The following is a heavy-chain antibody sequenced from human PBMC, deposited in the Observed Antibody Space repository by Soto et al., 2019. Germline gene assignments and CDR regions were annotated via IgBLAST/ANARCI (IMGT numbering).Heavy chain of an antibody. D-gene: IGHD5-18*01. CDR3: ARSLDRGYNYDYYFDY. V-gene: IGHV4-30-4*01. CDR1: DGSISSGDYY. Sequence: QVQLQESGPGLVKPSQTLSLTCTVSDGSISSGDYYWSWIRQPPGRALEWVGYIYYSGSTYYNPSLNSRVTMSIDTSKNQFSLNLSSVTAADTAVFYCARSLDRGYNYDYYFDYWGQGALVTVSS. J-gene: IGHJ4*02. CDR2: IYYSGST.